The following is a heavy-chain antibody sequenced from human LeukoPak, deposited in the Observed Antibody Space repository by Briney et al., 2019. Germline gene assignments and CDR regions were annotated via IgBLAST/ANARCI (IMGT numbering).Heavy chain of an antibody. CDR3: ARVRYSSGWYGSNWFDP. V-gene: IGHV4-39*07. D-gene: IGHD6-19*01. J-gene: IGHJ5*02. Sequence: SETLSLTCTVSGGSISSSSYYWGWIRQPPGKGLEWIGSTYYSGSTYDNPSVKSRVTISVDTSKNQFSLKLSSVTAADTAVYYCARVRYSSGWYGSNWFDPWGQGTLVTVSS. CDR2: TYYSGST. CDR1: GGSISSSSYY.